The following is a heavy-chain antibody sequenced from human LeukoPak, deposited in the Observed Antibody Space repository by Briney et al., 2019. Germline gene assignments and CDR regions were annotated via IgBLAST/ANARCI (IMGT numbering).Heavy chain of an antibody. Sequence: SGTLSLTCAVSGGSISSPNWWSWVRQSPGKGLEWIGEIYHSGPTNYHPSLKSRVTMSVDKSKNQFSLKLSSVTAADTAVYYCARLDCTTTTCDAFDVWGQGTMVTVSS. CDR3: ARLDCTTTTCDAFDV. CDR2: IYHSGPT. D-gene: IGHD2-2*01. J-gene: IGHJ3*01. V-gene: IGHV4-4*02. CDR1: GGSISSPNW.